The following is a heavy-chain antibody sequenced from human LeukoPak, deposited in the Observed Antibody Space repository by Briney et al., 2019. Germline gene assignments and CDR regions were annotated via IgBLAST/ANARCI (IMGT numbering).Heavy chain of an antibody. CDR1: RFTFSDYY. D-gene: IGHD5-12*01. CDR2: ISSSGGII. Sequence: GGSLRLSCAASRFTFSDYYMSWIRQAPGKGLEWVSFISSSGGIIYYADSVKGRFTISRDNSKNTLYLQMNSLRAEDMAVYYCAKKRRSGYDLLDYWGQGTLVTVSS. J-gene: IGHJ4*02. V-gene: IGHV3-11*04. CDR3: AKKRRSGYDLLDY.